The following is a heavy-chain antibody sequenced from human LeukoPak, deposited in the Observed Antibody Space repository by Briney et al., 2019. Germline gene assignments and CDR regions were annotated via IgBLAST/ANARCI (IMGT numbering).Heavy chain of an antibody. V-gene: IGHV4-34*01. CDR2: INHSGST. D-gene: IGHD5-24*01. Sequence: PSETLSLTCAVYGGSFSGYYWSWIRQPPGKGLEWIGEINHSGSTNYNPSLKSRVTISVDTSKNQFSLKLSSVTVADTAVYYCARGRRDGYKVRRYFDYWGQGTLVTVSS. J-gene: IGHJ4*02. CDR3: ARGRRDGYKVRRYFDY. CDR1: GGSFSGYY.